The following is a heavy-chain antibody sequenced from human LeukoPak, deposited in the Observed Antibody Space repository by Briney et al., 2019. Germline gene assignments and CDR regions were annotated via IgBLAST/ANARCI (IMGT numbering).Heavy chain of an antibody. D-gene: IGHD3-22*01. Sequence: SETLSLTCTVSGGSISSYYWSWIRRPPGEGLEWIGYIYYSGSTNYNPSLKSRVTISVDTSKNQFSLKLSSVTAADTAVYYCARGRGYYDSSGYYLFNYWGQGTLVTVSS. J-gene: IGHJ4*02. V-gene: IGHV4-59*01. CDR2: IYYSGST. CDR1: GGSISSYY. CDR3: ARGRGYYDSSGYYLFNY.